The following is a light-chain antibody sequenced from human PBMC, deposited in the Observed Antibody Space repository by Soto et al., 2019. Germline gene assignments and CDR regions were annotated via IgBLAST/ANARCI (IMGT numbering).Light chain of an antibody. Sequence: EIVLTQSPGTLSLSPGERATLSCRASQSVGANYLAWYQQKRGQAPRLLIYGASSRATGIPDRFSGSGSGTDFTLTISGLQPEDFATYYCQQSYSMVLFGQGTKVDIK. V-gene: IGKV3-20*01. CDR2: GAS. J-gene: IGKJ1*01. CDR1: QSVGANY. CDR3: QQSYSMVL.